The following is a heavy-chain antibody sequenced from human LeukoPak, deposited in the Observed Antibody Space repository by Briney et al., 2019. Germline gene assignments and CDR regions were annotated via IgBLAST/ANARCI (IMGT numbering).Heavy chain of an antibody. CDR2: ISSSSSYI. V-gene: IGHV3-21*01. CDR3: ARYYGDDGDYNPIDY. D-gene: IGHD4-17*01. CDR1: GFTFSSYS. Sequence: PGGSLRLSRAASGFTFSSYSMNWVRQAPGKGLEWVSSISSSSSYIYYADSVKGRFTISRDNAKNSLYLQMNSLRAEDTAVYYCARYYGDDGDYNPIDYWGQGTLVTVSS. J-gene: IGHJ4*02.